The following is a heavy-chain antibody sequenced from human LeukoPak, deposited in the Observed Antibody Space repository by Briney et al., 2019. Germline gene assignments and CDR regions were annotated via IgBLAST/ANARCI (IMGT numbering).Heavy chain of an antibody. V-gene: IGHV3-23*01. Sequence: GGSLRLSCAASGFTFSSYAMSWVRQAPGKGLEWVSAISGSGGSTYYADSVKGRFTISRDNSKNTLYLQMNSLRAEDTAVYYCAKRQYGGNSGGDAFDIWGQGTMVTVS. CDR3: AKRQYGGNSGGDAFDI. CDR2: ISGSGGST. D-gene: IGHD4-23*01. J-gene: IGHJ3*02. CDR1: GFTFSSYA.